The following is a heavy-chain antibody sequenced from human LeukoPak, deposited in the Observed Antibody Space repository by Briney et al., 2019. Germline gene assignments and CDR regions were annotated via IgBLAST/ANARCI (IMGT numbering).Heavy chain of an antibody. CDR3: ARGYCSGGSCYSYYYYNYMDV. CDR2: IYYSGST. CDR1: DDSITMYY. V-gene: IGHV4-39*07. Sequence: PSETLSLTCSVSDDSITMYYWTWIRQPPGKGLEWIGSIYYSGSTNYNPSLKSRVTISVDTSKNQFSLKLSSVTAADTAVYYCARGYCSGGSCYSYYYYNYMDVWGKGTTVTVSS. J-gene: IGHJ6*03. D-gene: IGHD2-15*01.